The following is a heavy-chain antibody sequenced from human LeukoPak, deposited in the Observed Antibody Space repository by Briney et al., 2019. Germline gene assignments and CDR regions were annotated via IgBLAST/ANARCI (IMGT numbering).Heavy chain of an antibody. V-gene: IGHV4-59*01. Sequence: WETLSLTCTVSGGSMSDYYWSWIRQPPGKGLEWIGYIYYTGSTNYNPSLKDRVTISIDTTKNQFPLKLSSVTAADTALYYCARDYTMTHASDIWGQGTLVTVSS. D-gene: IGHD3-22*01. J-gene: IGHJ3*02. CDR3: ARDYTMTHASDI. CDR2: IYYTGST. CDR1: GGSMSDYY.